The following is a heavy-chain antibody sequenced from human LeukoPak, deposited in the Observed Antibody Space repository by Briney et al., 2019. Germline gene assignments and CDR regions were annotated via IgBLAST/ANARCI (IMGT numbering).Heavy chain of an antibody. CDR3: ARGVYTPRDAFDI. J-gene: IGHJ3*02. CDR1: GFTFSSYS. D-gene: IGHD5/OR15-5a*01. Sequence: GGSLRLSCAASGFTFSSYSMNWVRQAPGKGLEWVSSISSSSSYIYYADSVKGRFTISRDNAKNSLYLQMNSLRAEDTAVYYCARGVYTPRDAFDIWGQGTMVTVSS. CDR2: ISSSSSYI. V-gene: IGHV3-21*01.